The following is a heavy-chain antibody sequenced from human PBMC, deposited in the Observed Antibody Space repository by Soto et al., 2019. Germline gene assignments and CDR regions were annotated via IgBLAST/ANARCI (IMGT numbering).Heavy chain of an antibody. CDR3: SGSLDYYGMDV. J-gene: IGHJ6*02. D-gene: IGHD6-13*01. Sequence: QVQLVQSGAEVKKPGSSVKVSCKASGGTFSSYTISWVRQAPGQGLEWMGRIIPILGIANYAQKFEGRVTITADKSTSTAYMELSSLRSEDTAVYYCSGSLDYYGMDVWGQGTTVTVSS. CDR1: GGTFSSYT. CDR2: IIPILGIA. V-gene: IGHV1-69*02.